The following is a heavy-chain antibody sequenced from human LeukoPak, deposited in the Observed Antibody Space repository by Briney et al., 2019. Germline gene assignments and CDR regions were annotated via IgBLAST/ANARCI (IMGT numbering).Heavy chain of an antibody. CDR3: ARDRPHYYGSGLDV. J-gene: IGHJ6*04. Sequence: SETLSLTCTVSGGSISSSSYYWGWIRQPPGKGLEWIGSIYYSGSTYYNPSLKSRVTISVDTSKNQFSLKLSSVTAADTAVYYCARDRPHYYGSGLDVWGKGTTVTVSS. D-gene: IGHD3-10*01. V-gene: IGHV4-39*07. CDR1: GGSISSSSYY. CDR2: IYYSGST.